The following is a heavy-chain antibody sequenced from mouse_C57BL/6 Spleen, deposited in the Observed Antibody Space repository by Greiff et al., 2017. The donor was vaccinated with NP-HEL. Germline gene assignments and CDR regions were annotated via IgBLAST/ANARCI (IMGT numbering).Heavy chain of an antibody. D-gene: IGHD2-3*01. CDR1: GYSITSGYY. Sequence: EVQRVESGPGLVKPSQSLSLTCSVTGYSITSGYYWNWIRQFPGNKLEWMGYISYDGSNNYNPSLKNRISITRDTSKNQFFLKLNSVTTEDTATYYCARDYDEGWYYFDYWGQGTTLTVSS. CDR2: ISYDGSN. J-gene: IGHJ2*01. CDR3: ARDYDEGWYYFDY. V-gene: IGHV3-6*01.